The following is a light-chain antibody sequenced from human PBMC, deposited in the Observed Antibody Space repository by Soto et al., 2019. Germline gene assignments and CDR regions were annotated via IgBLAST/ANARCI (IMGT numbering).Light chain of an antibody. CDR3: VLYMGNGIWV. CDR1: YGSVSTNYF. J-gene: IGLJ3*02. V-gene: IGLV8-61*01. Sequence: QAVVTQEPSFSVSRGTTVTLTCALNYGSVSTNYFASWYQQTPGQAPRTLIYNINTRSSGVPDRFSGSILGSKAALTITGAQADDESDYYCVLYMGNGIWVFGGGTKLTVL. CDR2: NIN.